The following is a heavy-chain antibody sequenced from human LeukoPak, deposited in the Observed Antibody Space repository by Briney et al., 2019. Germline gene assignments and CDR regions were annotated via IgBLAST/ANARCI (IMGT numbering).Heavy chain of an antibody. CDR3: ARDSLVGSTTPVFDY. CDR1: RFTFSTYS. CDR2: IDSTSTYI. J-gene: IGHJ4*02. D-gene: IGHD2-8*02. V-gene: IGHV3-21*04. Sequence: GGSLRLSCAASRFTFSTYSMNWVRQAPGKGLEWVSSIDSTSTYIYYADSVKGRFTISRDNAKNSLYLRMDSLRAEDTAVYYCARDSLVGSTTPVFDYWGQGTLVTVSS.